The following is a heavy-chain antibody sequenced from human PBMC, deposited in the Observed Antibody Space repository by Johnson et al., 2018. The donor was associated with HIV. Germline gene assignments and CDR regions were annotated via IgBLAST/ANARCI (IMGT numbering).Heavy chain of an antibody. Sequence: QVQLVESGGGVVQPGRSLRLSCAASGFTFSSHGMHWVRQAPGKGLEWVALISYDESNKYYADSVKGRFTISRDNAKNSLYLQMNSLRAEDTAVYYCARDLQGRDAFDIWGQGTMVTVSS. CDR1: GFTFSSHG. V-gene: IGHV3-30*03. J-gene: IGHJ3*02. CDR2: ISYDESNK. CDR3: ARDLQGRDAFDI.